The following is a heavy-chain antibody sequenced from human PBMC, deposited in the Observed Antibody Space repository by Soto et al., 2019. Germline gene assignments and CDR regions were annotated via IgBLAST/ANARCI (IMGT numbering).Heavy chain of an antibody. D-gene: IGHD4-17*01. J-gene: IGHJ6*03. CDR1: GFTFSSYG. V-gene: IGHV3-33*01. CDR2: IWYDGSNK. CDR3: ARDPTAPYGDESYYYYMDV. Sequence: QVQLVESGGGVVQPGRSLRLSCAASGFTFSSYGMHWVRQAPGKGLEWVAVIWYDGSNKYYADSVKGRFTISRDNSKNTLYLQMNSLRAEDTAVYYCARDPTAPYGDESYYYYMDVWGKGTTVTVSS.